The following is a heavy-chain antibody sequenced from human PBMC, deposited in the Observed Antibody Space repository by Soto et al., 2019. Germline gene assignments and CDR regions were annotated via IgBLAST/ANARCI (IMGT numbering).Heavy chain of an antibody. Sequence: QVQLVESGGGVVQPGSSLRLSCAASGFSFKNYAFHWVSRAPGKGLEWVALISHNDEPKIFYADSVQGRFTISRDNFKNTVYLQMNSLRDEDTAVYHCARGVRAETYYNAFDYWGQGTQVTVSS. CDR2: ISHNDEPKI. D-gene: IGHD3-10*01. J-gene: IGHJ4*01. CDR1: GFSFKNYA. V-gene: IGHV3-30-3*01. CDR3: ARGVRAETYYNAFDY.